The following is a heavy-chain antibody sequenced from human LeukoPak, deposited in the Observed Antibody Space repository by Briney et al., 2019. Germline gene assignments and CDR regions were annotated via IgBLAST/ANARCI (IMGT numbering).Heavy chain of an antibody. J-gene: IGHJ6*03. V-gene: IGHV4-39*07. CDR1: GGSISSSSYY. CDR2: IYYSGNT. CDR3: ARGLYYYDSSGYYSYYYYYMDV. Sequence: SETLSLTCSVSGGSISSSSYYWGWIRQPPGKGLEWIGSIYYSGNTYYKPSLKSRVTISVDTSKNQFSLKLSSVTAADTAVYYCARGLYYYDSSGYYSYYYYYMDVWGKGTTVTVSS. D-gene: IGHD3-22*01.